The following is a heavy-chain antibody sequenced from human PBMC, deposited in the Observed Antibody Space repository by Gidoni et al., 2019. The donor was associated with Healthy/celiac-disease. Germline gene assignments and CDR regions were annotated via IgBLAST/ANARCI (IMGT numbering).Heavy chain of an antibody. Sequence: QVQLVQSGAEVKKPGASVQVSCKASGYTFTGYYMHWVRQAPGHGLEWMGWINPNSGGTNYAQKFQGWVTMTRDTSISTAYMELSRLRSDDTAVYYCARAGPIVVVPAAIDYYGMDVWGQGTTVTVSS. V-gene: IGHV1-2*04. D-gene: IGHD2-2*02. CDR3: ARAGPIVVVPAAIDYYGMDV. J-gene: IGHJ6*02. CDR2: INPNSGGT. CDR1: GYTFTGYY.